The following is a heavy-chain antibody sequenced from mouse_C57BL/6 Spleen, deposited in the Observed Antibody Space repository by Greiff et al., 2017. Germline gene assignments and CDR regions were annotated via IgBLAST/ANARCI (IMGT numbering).Heavy chain of an antibody. Sequence: QVQLQQPGAELVRPGSSVKLSCKASGYTFTSYWMHWVKQRPIQGLEWIGNIDPSDSDTHYNQKFKDKATLTVDKSSSTAYMQLSSLTSEDSAVYDCARCGAQARYCALDYWGQGTSVTVSS. CDR1: GYTFTSYW. CDR3: ARCGAQARYCALDY. J-gene: IGHJ4*01. CDR2: IDPSDSDT. V-gene: IGHV1-52*01. D-gene: IGHD3-2*02.